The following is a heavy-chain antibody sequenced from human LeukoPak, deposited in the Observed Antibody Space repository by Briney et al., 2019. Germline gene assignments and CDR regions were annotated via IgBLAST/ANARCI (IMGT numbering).Heavy chain of an antibody. J-gene: IGHJ4*02. Sequence: SVKVSCKASGGTFSSYAISWVRQAPGQGLEWMGRIIPILGIASYAQKFQGRVTMTRDTSTSTVYMELSSLRSEDTAVYYCARGVVPAAIDYWGQGTLVTVSS. CDR3: ARGVVPAAIDY. CDR1: GGTFSSYA. CDR2: IIPILGIA. D-gene: IGHD2-2*01. V-gene: IGHV1-69*04.